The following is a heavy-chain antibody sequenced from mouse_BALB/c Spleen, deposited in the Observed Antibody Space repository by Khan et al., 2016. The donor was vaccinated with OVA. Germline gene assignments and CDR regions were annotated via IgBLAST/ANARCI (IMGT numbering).Heavy chain of an antibody. CDR1: GYTFTDYY. V-gene: IGHV1-77*01. J-gene: IGHJ3*01. CDR3: ARRNYFGYTFAY. D-gene: IGHD1-2*01. Sequence: QVQLQQSGAELARPGASVKLSCKASGYTFTDYYINWVKQRTGQGLEWIGEIYPGSGNTYYNEKFKGKATLTADKSSSTAYMQLSSLTSADSAVFFCARRNYFGYTFAYWGQGTLVTVSA. CDR2: IYPGSGNT.